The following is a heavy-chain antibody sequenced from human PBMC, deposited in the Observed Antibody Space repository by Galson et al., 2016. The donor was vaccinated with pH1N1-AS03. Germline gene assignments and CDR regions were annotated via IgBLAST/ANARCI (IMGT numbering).Heavy chain of an antibody. J-gene: IGHJ3*02. CDR2: INGEGSST. V-gene: IGHV3-74*01. Sequence: SLRLSCAASGFTFTTYWMHWVRQAPGRGLVWVSSINGEGSSTRGTDSVKGRFFISRDNAKNTVYLQMNSLRVEDTAVYYCARQDSSGYFHALDTWGQGTMSTVSS. D-gene: IGHD3-22*01. CDR1: GFTFTTYW. CDR3: ARQDSSGYFHALDT.